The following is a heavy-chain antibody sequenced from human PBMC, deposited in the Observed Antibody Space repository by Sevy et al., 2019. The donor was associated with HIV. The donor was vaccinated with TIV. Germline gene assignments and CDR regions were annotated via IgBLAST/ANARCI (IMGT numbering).Heavy chain of an antibody. CDR3: ARAFCSGGRCYSLAY. Sequence: ASVKVSCKVSGYTFSTYRITWVRQAPGQGLEWMGWISPHNGDTNYARKLQGKVSMTTVTSTTTAYMELRGLTSDDTALYYCARAFCSGGRCYSLAYWGQGTLVTVSS. CDR1: GYTFSTYR. V-gene: IGHV1-18*01. CDR2: ISPHNGDT. J-gene: IGHJ4*02. D-gene: IGHD2-15*01.